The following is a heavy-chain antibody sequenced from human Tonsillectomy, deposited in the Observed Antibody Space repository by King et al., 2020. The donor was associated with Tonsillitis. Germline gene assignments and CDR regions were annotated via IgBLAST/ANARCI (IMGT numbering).Heavy chain of an antibody. Sequence: VQLVESGGGLVQPGGSLRLSCAASGFTFSSYWMSWVRQAPGKGLEWVANIKQDGSEKYYVDSVKGRFTISRDNAKNSLYLQMNSLRAEDTAVYYCATDQAAYYDFWSGYSDYWGQGTLVTVSS. CDR3: ATDQAAYYDFWSGYSDY. J-gene: IGHJ4*02. D-gene: IGHD3-3*01. CDR1: GFTFSSYW. V-gene: IGHV3-7*04. CDR2: IKQDGSEK.